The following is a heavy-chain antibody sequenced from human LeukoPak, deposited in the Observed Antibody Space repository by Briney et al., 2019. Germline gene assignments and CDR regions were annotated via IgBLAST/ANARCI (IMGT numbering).Heavy chain of an antibody. J-gene: IGHJ4*02. CDR3: ARDSPGYGAYDLG. CDR2: IKEDGSAK. CDR1: GFTFSTYW. D-gene: IGHD5-12*01. V-gene: IGHV3-7*04. Sequence: GGSLRLSCAASGFTFSTYWMSWVRQAPGKGLEWVANIKEDGSAKYSVDSVKGRFIISRDNAKNTLYLQMNSLRAEDTAVYYCARDSPGYGAYDLGWGQGTLVTVSS.